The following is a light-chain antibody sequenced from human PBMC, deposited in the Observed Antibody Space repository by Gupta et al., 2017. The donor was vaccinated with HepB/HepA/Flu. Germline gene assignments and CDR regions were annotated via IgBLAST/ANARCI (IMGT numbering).Light chain of an antibody. CDR2: AAS. CDR1: QGISSS. Sequence: DIQLTQSPSFLSASVGDRVIITCRASQGISSSLAWFQQKPGRAPNLLIYAASTLESGVPSRFSGSGSGTEFTLTISSLQPEDFATYYCQQISSYPLTSGPGTKVDVK. CDR3: QQISSYPLT. V-gene: IGKV1-9*01. J-gene: IGKJ3*01.